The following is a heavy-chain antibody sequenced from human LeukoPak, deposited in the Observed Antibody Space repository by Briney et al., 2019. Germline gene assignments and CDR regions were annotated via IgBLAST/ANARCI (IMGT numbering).Heavy chain of an antibody. D-gene: IGHD3-10*01. J-gene: IGHJ5*02. CDR2: LSVYNGVT. CDR3: ARVERESFLGYHGSGSYYWFDP. CDR1: GYSFSYYG. Sequence: PGASVKVSCKASGYSFSYYGVTWVRQAPGQGLEWMGSLSVYNGVTNYAQNFQGRVTMTADTSTRTAYLELRGLRSDDTAVYYCARVERESFLGYHGSGSYYWFDPWGQGTLVTVSP. V-gene: IGHV1-18*01.